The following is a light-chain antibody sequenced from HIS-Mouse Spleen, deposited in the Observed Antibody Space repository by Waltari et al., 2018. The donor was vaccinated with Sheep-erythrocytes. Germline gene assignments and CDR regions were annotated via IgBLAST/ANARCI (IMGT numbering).Light chain of an antibody. CDR1: SSDVGGPHY. CDR3: SSYAGSNNWV. CDR2: EIS. J-gene: IGLJ3*02. V-gene: IGLV2-8*01. Sequence: QSALNQPPSASGSPGQSVTISCTGTSSDVGGPHYALWYQQHPGKAPKLMLYEISRRPSGVPDRFSGSKSGNTASLAVSGLQAEDEADYYCSSYAGSNNWVFGGGTKLTVL.